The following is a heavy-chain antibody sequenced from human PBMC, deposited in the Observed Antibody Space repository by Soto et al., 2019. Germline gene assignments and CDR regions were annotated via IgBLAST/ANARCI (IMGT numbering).Heavy chain of an antibody. CDR1: GFTFSNAW. V-gene: IGHV3-15*01. CDR2: IKSKTDGGTT. Sequence: GGSLRLSCAASGFTFSNAWMSWVRQAPGKGLEWVGRIKSKTDGGTTDYAAPVKGRFTISRDDSKNTLYLQMNSLKTEDTAVYYCTTGCSSTSCYGGLVYYYYYMDVWGKGTTVTVSS. CDR3: TTGCSSTSCYGGLVYYYYYMDV. D-gene: IGHD2-2*01. J-gene: IGHJ6*03.